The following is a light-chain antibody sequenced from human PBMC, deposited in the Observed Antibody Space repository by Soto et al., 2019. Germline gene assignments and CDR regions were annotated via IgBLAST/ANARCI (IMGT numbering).Light chain of an antibody. CDR1: SSDVGGYDY. CDR2: EVN. Sequence: QSALTQPASVSGSPRQSVTISCTGASSDVGGYDYVSWYQQHPGKAPKLILYEVNNRPSGVSNHFSGSKSGNTASLIISGLQADDEADYYCSSYTSTSTPCVFGTGTKLTVL. J-gene: IGLJ1*01. V-gene: IGLV2-14*01. CDR3: SSYTSTSTPCV.